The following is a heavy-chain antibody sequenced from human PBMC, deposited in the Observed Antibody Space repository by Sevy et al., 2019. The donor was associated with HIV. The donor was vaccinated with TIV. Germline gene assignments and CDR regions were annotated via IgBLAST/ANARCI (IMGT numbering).Heavy chain of an antibody. Sequence: ASVKVSCKVSGYTLTKLSIHWVRQAPGKGLEWMGHFDPQHGETIYAERFQGRVTITADTSIDTGYMDLSRLTSEDTAVYYCATVGLRYFSGSSTYQGDWFDPWGQGTLVTVSS. V-gene: IGHV1-24*01. J-gene: IGHJ5*02. CDR2: FDPQHGET. CDR3: ATVGLRYFSGSSTYQGDWFDP. D-gene: IGHD2-15*01. CDR1: GYTLTKLS.